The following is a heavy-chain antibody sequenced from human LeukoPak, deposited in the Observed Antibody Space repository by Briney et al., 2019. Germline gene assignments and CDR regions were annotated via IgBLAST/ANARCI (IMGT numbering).Heavy chain of an antibody. D-gene: IGHD1-26*01. Sequence: SETLSLTCTVSGASMNNYYWSWIRQSPEKELEWLGFVFSRGTTNLNPSFKSRLIMSIDTSKNQFSLRLSSVTAADTAVYFCARSWAAKWELPGQFDSWGQGRLVSVSS. J-gene: IGHJ4*02. V-gene: IGHV4-59*08. CDR2: VFSRGTT. CDR1: GASMNNYY. CDR3: ARSWAAKWELPGQFDS.